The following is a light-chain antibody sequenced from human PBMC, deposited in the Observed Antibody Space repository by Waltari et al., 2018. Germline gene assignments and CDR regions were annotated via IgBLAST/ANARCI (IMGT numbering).Light chain of an antibody. CDR2: WAS. CDR1: QSSLHTSITKNH. CDR3: QQYDSFPFT. Sequence: DIVMTQSPDSLAVSLGERATLNCKSSQSSLHTSITKNHLAWYQQKPGQPPKVLIFWASTREAGIPDRFSGSASGTDFTLTISSLQAEDVAVYYCQQYDSFPFTFGGGTKVEIK. J-gene: IGKJ4*01. V-gene: IGKV4-1*01.